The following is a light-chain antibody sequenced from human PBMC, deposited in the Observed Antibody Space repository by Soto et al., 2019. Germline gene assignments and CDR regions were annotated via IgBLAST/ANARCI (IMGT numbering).Light chain of an antibody. V-gene: IGKV3-15*01. CDR2: GAS. CDR3: QERSNWPPIT. Sequence: EIVLTQSPGTLSLSPGERVTLSCRASQSVSSTLAWSQQKPVQAPRLLIYGASTRATGIPARFSGSGSGTELTLTISSLQSEDFAVYYCQERSNWPPITFGQGTRLEIK. CDR1: QSVSST. J-gene: IGKJ5*01.